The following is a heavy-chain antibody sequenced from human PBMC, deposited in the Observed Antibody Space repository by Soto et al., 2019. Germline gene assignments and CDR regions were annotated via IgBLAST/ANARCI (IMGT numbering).Heavy chain of an antibody. CDR3: AKDESAGYYYFDY. J-gene: IGHJ4*02. CDR2: ISNNGGST. V-gene: IGHV3-23*01. D-gene: IGHD3-9*01. Sequence: GGSLRLSCAASGFTFSNYAMSWVRQAPGKGLEWVSVISNNGGSTYYADSVKGRFTISRDNSKNTLYLQMNSLRAEDTAVYNCAKDESAGYYYFDYWGQGTLVTVSS. CDR1: GFTFSNYA.